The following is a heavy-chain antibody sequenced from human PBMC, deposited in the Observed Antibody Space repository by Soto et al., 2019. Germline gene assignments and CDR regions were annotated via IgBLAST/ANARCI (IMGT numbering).Heavy chain of an antibody. CDR2: IYYSGST. CDR1: GGSISSYY. V-gene: IGHV4-59*01. J-gene: IGHJ5*02. D-gene: IGHD6-13*01. Sequence: QVQLQESGPGLVKPSETLSLTCTVSGGSISSYYWSWIRQPPGKGLEWIGYIYYSGSTNHNPSLKSRVTISVDTSKNQFSLKLSSVTAADTAVYYCAREYSKIRVLDPWGQGTLVTVSS. CDR3: AREYSKIRVLDP.